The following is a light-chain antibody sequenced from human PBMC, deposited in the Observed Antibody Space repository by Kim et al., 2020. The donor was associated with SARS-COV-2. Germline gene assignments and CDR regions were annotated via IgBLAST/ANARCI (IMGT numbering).Light chain of an antibody. CDR2: DAS. V-gene: IGKV1-33*01. CDR3: QQYHSLPL. Sequence: SASVGDRVTITCQASQDINILLNWYQQKPGKAPKLLIYDASILEAGVSSSFSGSGSGTAFTFTISSLQPEDIATYYCQQYHSLPLFGGGTKVDIK. CDR1: QDINIL. J-gene: IGKJ4*01.